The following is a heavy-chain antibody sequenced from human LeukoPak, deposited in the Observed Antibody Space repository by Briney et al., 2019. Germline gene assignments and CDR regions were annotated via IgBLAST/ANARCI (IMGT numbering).Heavy chain of an antibody. CDR1: GFTYRNYW. Sequence: GGSLRLSCVGSGFTYRNYWMHWVRPAPGKGPVWVSRINPDGTTTDYADSVKGRFAISRDNAKNLLYLQMNGLGADDTAVYYCAKDLSWNTADRWGQGTLVTVSS. D-gene: IGHD1/OR15-1a*01. CDR2: INPDGTTT. J-gene: IGHJ5*02. V-gene: IGHV3-74*01. CDR3: AKDLSWNTADR.